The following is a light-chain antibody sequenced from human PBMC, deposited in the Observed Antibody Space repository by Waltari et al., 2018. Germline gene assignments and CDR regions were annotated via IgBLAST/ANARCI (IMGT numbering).Light chain of an antibody. CDR2: GAS. CDR3: QQCNDWPRGT. Sequence: ETVMTQSPATLSVSPGERATLSCRASQSVNGYLAWYQQKPGQPPRLLIYGASTRAPGVPARFTGSASQREFTLTISSRQSEDLGIYYCQQCNDWPRGTFGQGTKVEIK. V-gene: IGKV3-15*01. CDR1: QSVNGY. J-gene: IGKJ1*01.